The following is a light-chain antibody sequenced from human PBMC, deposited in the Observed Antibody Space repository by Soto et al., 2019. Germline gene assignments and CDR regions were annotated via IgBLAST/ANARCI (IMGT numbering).Light chain of an antibody. Sequence: EIVMTQSTATLSVSPGERVTLSCRASQSVRSNLAWYQQKPGQVPRVLIYGASTRAIGIPDRFSGSGSGTEFTLPISSPQSEDFAVYYCQHYNNLWGFGGGTKVEIK. CDR3: QHYNNLWG. V-gene: IGKV3-15*01. CDR2: GAS. CDR1: QSVRSN. J-gene: IGKJ4*01.